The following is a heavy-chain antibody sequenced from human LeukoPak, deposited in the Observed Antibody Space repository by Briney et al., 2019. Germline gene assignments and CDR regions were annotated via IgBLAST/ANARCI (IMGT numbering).Heavy chain of an antibody. J-gene: IGHJ6*03. Sequence: SETLSLTCTVSGGSISSGGYYWSWIRQPPGKGLEWIGYIYHSGSTYYNPSLKSRVTISVDRSKNQFSLKLSSVTAADTAVYYCARDSTQDDPYMDVWGKGTTVTVSS. CDR1: GGSISSGGYY. D-gene: IGHD3-3*01. CDR3: ARDSTQDDPYMDV. V-gene: IGHV4-30-2*01. CDR2: IYHSGST.